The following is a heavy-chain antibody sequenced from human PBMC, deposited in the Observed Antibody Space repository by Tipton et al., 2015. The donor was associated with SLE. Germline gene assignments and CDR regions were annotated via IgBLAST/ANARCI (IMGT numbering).Heavy chain of an antibody. CDR2: ISGSGGST. CDR1: GFTFSSYA. CDR3: AKDPSIMITFGGVDY. D-gene: IGHD3-16*01. Sequence: GSLRLSCAASGFTFSSYAMSWVRQAPGKGLEWVSAISGSGGSTYYADSVKGRFTISRDNSKNTLYLQMNSLRAEDTAVYYCAKDPSIMITFGGVDYWGQGTLVTVSS. J-gene: IGHJ4*02. V-gene: IGHV3-23*01.